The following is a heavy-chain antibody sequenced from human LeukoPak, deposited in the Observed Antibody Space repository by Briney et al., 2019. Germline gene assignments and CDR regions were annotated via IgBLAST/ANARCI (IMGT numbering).Heavy chain of an antibody. J-gene: IGHJ4*02. CDR1: GGTFSSYA. CDR2: IIPIFGTA. Sequence: SVKASCKASGGTFSSYAISWVRQAPGQGLEWMGRIIPIFGTANYAQKFQGRVTITTDESTSTAYMELSSLRSEDTAVYYCARDAYDYVWGSYRRAGYYFDYWGQGTLVTVSS. V-gene: IGHV1-69*05. D-gene: IGHD3-16*02. CDR3: ARDAYDYVWGSYRRAGYYFDY.